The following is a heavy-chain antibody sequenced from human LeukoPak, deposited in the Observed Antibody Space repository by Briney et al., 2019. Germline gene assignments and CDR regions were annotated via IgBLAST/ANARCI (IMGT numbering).Heavy chain of an antibody. J-gene: IGHJ3*02. D-gene: IGHD3-22*01. Sequence: GGSLRLSCAASGFTVSSNYMSWVRQAPGKGLEWVSVIYSGGSTYYADSVKGRFTISRDNSKNTLYLQMNSRRAEDTAVYYCGRDGFYYDSRVYFGSFDIWGQGTMVTVSS. V-gene: IGHV3-66*01. CDR3: GRDGFYYDSRVYFGSFDI. CDR2: IYSGGST. CDR1: GFTVSSNY.